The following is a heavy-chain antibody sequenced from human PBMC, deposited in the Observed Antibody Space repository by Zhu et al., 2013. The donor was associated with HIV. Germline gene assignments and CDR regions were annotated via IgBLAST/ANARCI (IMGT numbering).Heavy chain of an antibody. J-gene: IGHJ6*02. Sequence: QMQLVQSGPEVKKPGTSVKVSCKASGFTFTSSAVQWVRQARGQRLEWIGWIVVGSGNTNYAQKFQERVTITRDMSTSTAYMELSSLRSEDTAVYYCAADRLSIYYAYYGMDVWGQGTTVTVSS. CDR1: GFTFTSSA. D-gene: IGHD3-10*01. CDR2: IVVGSGNT. CDR3: AADRLSIYYAYYGMDV. V-gene: IGHV1-58*01.